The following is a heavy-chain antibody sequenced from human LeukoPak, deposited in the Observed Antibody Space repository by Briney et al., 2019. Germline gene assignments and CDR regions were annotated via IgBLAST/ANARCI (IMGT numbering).Heavy chain of an antibody. V-gene: IGHV1-69*06. J-gene: IGHJ4*02. D-gene: IGHD3-10*01. CDR2: IIPIFGTA. Sequence: GASVTVSCKASGGTFSSYAISWGRQAPGQGLEWRGGIIPIFGTANYAQKFQGRVTITADKSTSTAYMELSSLRSEDTAVYYCARVYGSGSYYDYWGQGTLVTVSS. CDR3: ARVYGSGSYYDY. CDR1: GGTFSSYA.